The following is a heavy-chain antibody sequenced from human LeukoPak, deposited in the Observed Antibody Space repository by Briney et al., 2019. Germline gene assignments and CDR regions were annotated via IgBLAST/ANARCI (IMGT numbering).Heavy chain of an antibody. J-gene: IGHJ5*02. Sequence: SETLSLTCTVSGGSISSSSYYWGWIRQPPGKGLEWIGSIYYSGSTYYNPSLKSRVTISVDTSKNQFSLKLSSVTAADTAVYYCARGRATVVTWGQGTLVTVSS. CDR3: ARGRATVVT. D-gene: IGHD4-23*01. V-gene: IGHV4-39*07. CDR1: GGSISSSSYY. CDR2: IYYSGST.